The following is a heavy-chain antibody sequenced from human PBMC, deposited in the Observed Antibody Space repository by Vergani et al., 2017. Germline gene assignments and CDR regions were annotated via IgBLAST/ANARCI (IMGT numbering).Heavy chain of an antibody. CDR3: AREDTYYYGSGSFPPDY. J-gene: IGHJ4*02. D-gene: IGHD3-10*01. CDR1: GGTFSSYA. CDR2: IIPILGIA. Sequence: QVQLVQSGAEVKKPGSSVKVSCKASGGTFSSYAISWVRQAPGQGLEWMGRIIPILGIANYAQKFQGRVTITADKSTSTAYMELSSLRSEDTAVYYCAREDTYYYGSGSFPPDYWGQGTLVTVSS. V-gene: IGHV1-69*04.